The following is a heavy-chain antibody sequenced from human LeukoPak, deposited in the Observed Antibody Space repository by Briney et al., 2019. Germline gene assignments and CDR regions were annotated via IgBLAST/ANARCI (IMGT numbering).Heavy chain of an antibody. CDR2: INPSGGST. CDR3: ARDGPRIAALGEDFDY. CDR1: GYTFTSYY. V-gene: IGHV1-46*01. J-gene: IGHJ4*02. D-gene: IGHD6-6*01. Sequence: ASVKVSCKASGYTFTSYYMHWVRQAPGQGLEWMGIINPSGGSTSYAQKFQGRVTMTRDTSTNTVYMELSSLRSEDTAVYYCARDGPRIAALGEDFDYWGQGTLVTVSS.